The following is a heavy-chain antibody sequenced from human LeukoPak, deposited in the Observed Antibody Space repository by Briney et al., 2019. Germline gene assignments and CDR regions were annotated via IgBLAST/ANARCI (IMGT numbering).Heavy chain of an antibody. J-gene: IGHJ4*02. V-gene: IGHV3-7*01. Sequence: GGSLRLSCAASGFTFSSHWMSWVRQAPGKGLEWVANINQDGSEKYYVDSVKGRFTLSRDNAKNSLSLQMNSLRAEDTAVYYCARVTSGLDYWGQGALVTVSS. CDR3: ARVTSGLDY. CDR2: INQDGSEK. CDR1: GFTFSSHW.